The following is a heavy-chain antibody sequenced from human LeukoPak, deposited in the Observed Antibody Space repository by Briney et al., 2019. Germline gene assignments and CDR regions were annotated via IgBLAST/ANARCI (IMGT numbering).Heavy chain of an antibody. CDR2: MNPNSGNT. D-gene: IGHD5-18*01. CDR3: ARARGYSYGYLDY. Sequence: ASVKVSCKASGYTFTSYDINWVRQATGQGLEWMGWMNPNSGNTGYAQKFQGRVTITRNTSISTAYMELSSLRSDDTAVYYCARARGYSYGYLDYWGQGTLVTVSS. J-gene: IGHJ4*02. CDR1: GYTFTSYD. V-gene: IGHV1-8*03.